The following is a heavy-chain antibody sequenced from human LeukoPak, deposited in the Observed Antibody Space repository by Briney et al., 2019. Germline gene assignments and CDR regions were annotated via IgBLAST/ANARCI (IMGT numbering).Heavy chain of an antibody. CDR3: ARDPWVSAAGTSPGDY. Sequence: ASVKVSCKASGYTFSDCYIHWVRQDPGQGLEWMGWINPNSGGTNYAQKFQGRVTMTTDTSTSTAYMELRSLRSDDTAVYYCARDPWVSAAGTSPGDYWGQGTLVTVSS. V-gene: IGHV1-2*02. J-gene: IGHJ4*02. CDR1: GYTFSDCY. D-gene: IGHD6-13*01. CDR2: INPNSGGT.